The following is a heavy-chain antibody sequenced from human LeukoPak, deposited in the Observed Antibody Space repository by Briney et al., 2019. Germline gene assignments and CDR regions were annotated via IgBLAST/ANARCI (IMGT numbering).Heavy chain of an antibody. D-gene: IGHD1-26*01. CDR3: ARDIYSGSSGPFDY. Sequence: ASVKVSCKASGYPFTSYGITWVRQAPGQGLEWMGWISAYNGNTNYAQKLRGRVAMTTDTSTSTAYMELRSLRSDDTAVYYCARDIYSGSSGPFDYWGQGTLVTVSS. V-gene: IGHV1-18*01. CDR1: GYPFTSYG. J-gene: IGHJ4*02. CDR2: ISAYNGNT.